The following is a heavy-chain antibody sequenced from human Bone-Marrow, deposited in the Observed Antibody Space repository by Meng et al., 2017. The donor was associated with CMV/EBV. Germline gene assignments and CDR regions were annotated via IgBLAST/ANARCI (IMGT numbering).Heavy chain of an antibody. Sequence: ASVKVSCKASGYTFTNYGISWVRQAPGQGLEWMGWISGHNDNTKYAQKVQGRVTMTTDTSTSTAYMELRSLRSEDTAVYYCARDRYNWDFDYWGQGTLVTVSS. CDR2: ISGHNDNT. V-gene: IGHV1-18*01. J-gene: IGHJ4*02. CDR1: GYTFTNYG. D-gene: IGHD1-1*01. CDR3: ARDRYNWDFDY.